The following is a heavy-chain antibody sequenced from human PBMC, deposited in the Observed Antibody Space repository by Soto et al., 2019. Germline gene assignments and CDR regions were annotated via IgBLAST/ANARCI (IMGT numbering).Heavy chain of an antibody. Sequence: PSETLSLTCAGYGAPFSGYYWTWIRQPPGKGLEWIGEINHTGSTKYNPSLKSRVTISLDTSKNQFSLSLRSVTAADTAVYYCARGREIFGAVTPFEYWGQGTQVTVSS. D-gene: IGHD3-3*01. V-gene: IGHV4-34*01. CDR2: INHTGST. J-gene: IGHJ4*02. CDR3: ARGREIFGAVTPFEY. CDR1: GAPFSGYY.